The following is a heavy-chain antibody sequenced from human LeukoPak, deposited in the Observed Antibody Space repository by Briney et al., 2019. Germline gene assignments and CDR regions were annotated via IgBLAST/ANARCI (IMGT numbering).Heavy chain of an antibody. V-gene: IGHV4-39*07. D-gene: IGHD1-26*01. CDR3: ARRFSGRIYYFDY. Sequence: WVRQPPGKGLEWIGSIYYSGSTYYNPSLKSRVTISVDTSKNQFSLKLSSVTAADTAVYYCARRFSGRIYYFDYWGQGTLVTVSS. J-gene: IGHJ4*02. CDR2: IYYSGST.